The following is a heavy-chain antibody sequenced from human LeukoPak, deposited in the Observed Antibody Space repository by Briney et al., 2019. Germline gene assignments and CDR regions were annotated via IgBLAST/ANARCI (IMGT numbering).Heavy chain of an antibody. Sequence: ASVKVSCKASGYTFTSYGISWVRQAPGQGLEWMGWISAYNGNTNYAQKLQGRVTMTTDTSTSTAYMELRSLRSDDTAVYYCARDPGYCSSTSCYGVAFDIWGQGTMVTVSS. V-gene: IGHV1-18*01. J-gene: IGHJ3*02. D-gene: IGHD2-2*03. CDR2: ISAYNGNT. CDR1: GYTFTSYG. CDR3: ARDPGYCSSTSCYGVAFDI.